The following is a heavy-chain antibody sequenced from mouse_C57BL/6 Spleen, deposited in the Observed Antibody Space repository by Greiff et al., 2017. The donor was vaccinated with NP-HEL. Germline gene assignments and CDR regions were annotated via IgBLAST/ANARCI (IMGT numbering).Heavy chain of an antibody. CDR2: IDPSDSYT. CDR3: ARHSNYDAY. D-gene: IGHD2-5*01. J-gene: IGHJ3*01. Sequence: VQLQQPGAELVRPGTSVELSCKASGYTFTSYWMHWVKQRPGQGLEWIGVIDPSDSYTNYNQKFKGKATLTVDTSSSTAYMQLSSLTSEDSAVYYCARHSNYDAYWGQGTLVTVSA. V-gene: IGHV1-59*01. CDR1: GYTFTSYW.